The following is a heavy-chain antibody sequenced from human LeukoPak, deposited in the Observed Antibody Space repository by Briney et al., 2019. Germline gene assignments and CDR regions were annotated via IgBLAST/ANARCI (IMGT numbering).Heavy chain of an antibody. J-gene: IGHJ4*02. V-gene: IGHV4-59*01. CDR1: GGSLSYYY. Sequence: SETLSLTCTVSGGSLSYYYWSWIRQPPGKGLEGIGYIYFRGSTNYNPSLQSRVTISVDTPKNQFSLNLSSVTAADTAIYFCARSSGVDAYYFDYWGQGTLVTVSS. CDR2: IYFRGST. D-gene: IGHD3-10*01. CDR3: ARSSGVDAYYFDY.